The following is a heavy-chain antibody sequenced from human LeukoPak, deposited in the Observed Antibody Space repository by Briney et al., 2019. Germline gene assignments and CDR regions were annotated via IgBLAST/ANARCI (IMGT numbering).Heavy chain of an antibody. CDR1: GGSFSGYY. CDR2: INHSGST. V-gene: IGHV4-34*01. Sequence: SETLSLTCAVYGGSFSGYYWSWIRQPPGKGLEWIGEINHSGSTNYNPSLKSRVTISVDTSKNQLSLKLSSVTAADTAVYYCARGGSGSYYRRGRNFDYWGQGTLVTVSS. J-gene: IGHJ4*02. CDR3: ARGGSGSYYRRGRNFDY. D-gene: IGHD1-26*01.